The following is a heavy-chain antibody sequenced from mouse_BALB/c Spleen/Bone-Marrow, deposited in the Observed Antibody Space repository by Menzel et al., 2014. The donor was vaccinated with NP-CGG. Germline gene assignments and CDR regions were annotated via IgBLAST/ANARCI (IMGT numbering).Heavy chain of an antibody. CDR2: IRNKAYGYTT. CDR3: ARDMGGLLFDS. Sequence: DVQLVESGGGLVQPGGSLRLSCATSGFTFTDYYMNWVRQPPGKALEWLAFIRNKAYGYTTEYSASVKGRFTISRDNPQNILYLQMNTLRAEDSATYYCARDMGGLLFDSWGQGTTLSVSS. V-gene: IGHV7-3*02. D-gene: IGHD1-1*01. CDR1: GFTFTDYY. J-gene: IGHJ2*01.